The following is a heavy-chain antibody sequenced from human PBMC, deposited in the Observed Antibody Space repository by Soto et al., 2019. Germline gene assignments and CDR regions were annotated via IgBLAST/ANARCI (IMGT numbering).Heavy chain of an antibody. D-gene: IGHD6-13*01. J-gene: IGHJ6*02. CDR2: ISGYSGNT. Sequence: ASVKVSCKASGFTFTNYAVSWVRLAPGQGPEWMGWISGYSGNTNYAHKFQGRVTMTTDTSTTTAYMELRSLRFDDTAVYYCARGKAAAGPTNYYYYGMDVWGQGTTVTVSS. V-gene: IGHV1-18*01. CDR3: ARGKAAAGPTNYYYYGMDV. CDR1: GFTFTNYA.